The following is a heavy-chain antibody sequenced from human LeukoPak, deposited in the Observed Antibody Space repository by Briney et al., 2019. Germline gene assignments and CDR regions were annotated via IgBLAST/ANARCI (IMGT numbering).Heavy chain of an antibody. V-gene: IGHV3-21*05. CDR2: IGLGSGFV. Sequence: GGSLRLSCATSGFTFTDYSMNWVRQAPGRGLEWISYIGLGSGFVSYSDSVKGRFTISRDTARNSVDLHMNSLRAEDTTVYFCARDYKWAFDYWGQGALVTVSS. CDR1: GFTFTDYS. D-gene: IGHD1-20*01. J-gene: IGHJ4*02. CDR3: ARDYKWAFDY.